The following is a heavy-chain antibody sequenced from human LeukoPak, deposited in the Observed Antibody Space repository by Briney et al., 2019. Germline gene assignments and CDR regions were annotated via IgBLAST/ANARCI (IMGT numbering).Heavy chain of an antibody. CDR2: IYTSGST. D-gene: IGHD3-10*01. Sequence: SETLSLTCTVSGGSISSGSYYWSWIRQPAGKGLEWIGRIYTSGSTNYNPSLKSRVTISVDTSKNQFSLKLSSVTAADTAVYYCARDRLWFGSPYFDYWGQGTLVTVSS. J-gene: IGHJ4*02. CDR1: GGSISSGSYY. V-gene: IGHV4-61*02. CDR3: ARDRLWFGSPYFDY.